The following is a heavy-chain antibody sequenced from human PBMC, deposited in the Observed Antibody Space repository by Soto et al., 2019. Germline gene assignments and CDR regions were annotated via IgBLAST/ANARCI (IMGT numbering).Heavy chain of an antibody. D-gene: IGHD5-18*01. CDR2: IYYSGNS. CDR3: VRAGYAYFDY. J-gene: IGHJ4*02. CDR1: GGSFSNDDYY. V-gene: IGHV4-30-4*01. Sequence: PSETLSLTFSISGGSFSNDDYYWSWIRQPPGKGLEWIGYIYYSGNSNYNPSLKSRVTLSVDASKKQFSLRLRSVTAADTAVYYCVRAGYAYFDYWGQGIRVTVSS.